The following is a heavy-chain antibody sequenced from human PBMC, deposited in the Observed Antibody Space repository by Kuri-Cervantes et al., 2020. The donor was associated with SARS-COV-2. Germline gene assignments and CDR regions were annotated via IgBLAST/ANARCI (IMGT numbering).Heavy chain of an antibody. CDR3: AKDMGEWDAFDI. D-gene: IGHD1-26*01. J-gene: IGHJ3*02. Sequence: SLKISCAASGFTFDDYAMHWVRQAPGKGLEWVSGISWNGGSIGYADSVKGRFTISRDNAKNSLYLQMNSLRAEDMALYYCAKDMGEWDAFDIWGQGTMVTVSS. V-gene: IGHV3-9*03. CDR2: ISWNGGSI. CDR1: GFTFDDYA.